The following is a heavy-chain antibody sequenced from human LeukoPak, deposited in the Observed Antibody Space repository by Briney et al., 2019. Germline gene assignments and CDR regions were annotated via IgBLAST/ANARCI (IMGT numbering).Heavy chain of an antibody. Sequence: ASVKVSCKTSGYTFTDYYLHWVRQAPGQGLEWVGWIHPNTGATHYAQKFQGRLTMTRDTSISTVYMELTRLRSDDTAVYYCATDMGRYSGYDYDYWGQGTLVTASS. CDR3: ATDMGRYSGYDYDY. CDR2: IHPNTGAT. CDR1: GYTFTDYY. J-gene: IGHJ4*02. V-gene: IGHV1-2*02. D-gene: IGHD5-12*01.